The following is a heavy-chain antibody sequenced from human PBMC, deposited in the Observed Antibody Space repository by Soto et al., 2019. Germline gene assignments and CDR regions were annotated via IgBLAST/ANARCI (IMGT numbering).Heavy chain of an antibody. CDR1: GVSLTSGNW. J-gene: IGHJ4*02. V-gene: IGHV4-4*02. D-gene: IGHD3-10*01. CDR2: IFHDGTA. Sequence: SETLSLTCAVSGVSLTSGNWWTWVRQSPQRGLEYIGEIFHDGTANYYPSFERRVAMSVDTSRNQFSLKLTSVTAADTAVYFCARLVYDTRLNYMYFGFWGPGTLVTVSS. CDR3: ARLVYDTRLNYMYFGF.